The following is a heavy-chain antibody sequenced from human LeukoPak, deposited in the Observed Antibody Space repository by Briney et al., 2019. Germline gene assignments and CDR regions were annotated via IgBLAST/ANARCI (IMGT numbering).Heavy chain of an antibody. CDR1: GYTFTNYG. D-gene: IGHD3-9*01. Sequence: GASVKVSCKASGYTFTNYGISWVRQAPGQGLEWMGWISVYNGNTNYAQRLQGRVTMTTDTSTSTAYMELSSLRSEDTAVYYCARDRRYDILTGYYGFDPWGQGTLVTVSS. J-gene: IGHJ5*02. CDR3: ARDRRYDILTGYYGFDP. CDR2: ISVYNGNT. V-gene: IGHV1-18*01.